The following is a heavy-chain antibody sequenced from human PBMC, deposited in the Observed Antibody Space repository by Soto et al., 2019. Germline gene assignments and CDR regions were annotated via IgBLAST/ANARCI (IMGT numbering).Heavy chain of an antibody. D-gene: IGHD3-22*01. Sequence: SVKVSCNASGYTFTSYAMHWVRQAPGQRLEWMGWINAGNGNTNYAQKLQGRVTMTTDTSTSTAYMELRSLRSDDTAVYYCASGPDHSSGYYDPVITLDIWGQGTMVTVTS. CDR1: GYTFTSYA. V-gene: IGHV1-3*01. CDR3: ASGPDHSSGYYDPVITLDI. CDR2: INAGNGNT. J-gene: IGHJ3*02.